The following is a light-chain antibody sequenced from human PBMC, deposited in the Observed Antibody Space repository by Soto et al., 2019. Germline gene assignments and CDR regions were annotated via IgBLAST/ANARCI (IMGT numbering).Light chain of an antibody. V-gene: IGKV3-15*01. CDR2: GAS. J-gene: IGKJ4*01. CDR3: QQYNNWPSLT. Sequence: EIVMTQSPATLSVSPGERATLSCRASQSVRSNLAWYHQKPGQAPRLLIYGASTRATGIPARFSGSGSGTEFTLTISSLQSEDFAVYYCQQYNNWPSLTFGGGTKV. CDR1: QSVRSN.